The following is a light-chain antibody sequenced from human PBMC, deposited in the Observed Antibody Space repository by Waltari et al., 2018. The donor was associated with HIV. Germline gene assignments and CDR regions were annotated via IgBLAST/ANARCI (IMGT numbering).Light chain of an antibody. J-gene: IGKJ2*01. CDR1: QDIHTW. V-gene: IGKV1D-12*01. CDR2: ATV. Sequence: DIQMPQSPSSVSASVGDRVTITCRASQDIHTWLAWYQQKPGRAPKLLIYATVNLESEVPSRFSGSGSGTDFTLTVSNLQPEDFATYYCQQSRSFPFTFGQGTKLEIK. CDR3: QQSRSFPFT.